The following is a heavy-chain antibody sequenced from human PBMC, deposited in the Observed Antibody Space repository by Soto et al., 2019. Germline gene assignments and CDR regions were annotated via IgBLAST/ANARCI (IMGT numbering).Heavy chain of an antibody. CDR1: GFSFTNYG. V-gene: IGHV3-33*01. CDR3: VTSSGYH. Sequence: QVQLVESRGGVVQPGRSLRLSCAASGFSFTNYGMNWVRQAPHKGLELVATIWEDGSNEYYVDSVKGRFSIFRDNSKNTLFLEVHSVRVDDTATYYCVTSSGYHWGQGTRVTVSS. CDR2: IWEDGSNE. J-gene: IGHJ5*02. D-gene: IGHD6-25*01.